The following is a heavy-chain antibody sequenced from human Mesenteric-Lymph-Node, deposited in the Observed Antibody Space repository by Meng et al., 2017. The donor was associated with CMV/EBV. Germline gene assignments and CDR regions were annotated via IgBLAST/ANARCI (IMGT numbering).Heavy chain of an antibody. CDR2: ISGSGGST. D-gene: IGHD3-3*01. J-gene: IGHJ3*02. CDR1: GFSFSTFD. Sequence: GGSLRLSCAASGFSFSTFDMSWVRQAPGKGLEWVSAISGSGGSTYYADSVKGRFTISRDNSKNTLYLQMNSLRAEDTAVYYCAKDRMITIFGVVTVDAFDIWGQGTMVTVSS. CDR3: AKDRMITIFGVVTVDAFDI. V-gene: IGHV3-23*01.